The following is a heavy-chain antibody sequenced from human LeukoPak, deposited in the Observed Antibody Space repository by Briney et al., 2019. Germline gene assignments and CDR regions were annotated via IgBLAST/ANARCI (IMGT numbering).Heavy chain of an antibody. D-gene: IGHD5-12*01. CDR2: IIPIFGTA. CDR3: AREHSGYDYIRPASYYYYGMDV. CDR1: GGTFSSYA. J-gene: IGHJ6*02. Sequence: SVKVSCKASGGTFSSYAISWVRQAPGQGLEWMGGIIPIFGTANYAQKFQGRVTITADESTSTAYMELSSLRSEDTAVYYCAREHSGYDYIRPASYYYYGMDVWGQGTTVTVSS. V-gene: IGHV1-69*01.